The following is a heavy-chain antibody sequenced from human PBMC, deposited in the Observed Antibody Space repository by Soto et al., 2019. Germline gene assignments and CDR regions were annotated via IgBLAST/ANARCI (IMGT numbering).Heavy chain of an antibody. V-gene: IGHV1-69*12. CDR2: IIPIFGTA. CDR3: ASRITGTPNYSCGMDV. D-gene: IGHD1-20*01. CDR1: GGTFSSYA. Sequence: QVQLVQSGAGVKKPGSSVTVSCTASGGTFSSYAINWVRQAPGQGLEWMGGIIPIFGTADYAQKFQGRVTITADESTRTAYMELSSLRSEDTAVYYCASRITGTPNYSCGMDVWGQGTTRSVSS. J-gene: IGHJ6*02.